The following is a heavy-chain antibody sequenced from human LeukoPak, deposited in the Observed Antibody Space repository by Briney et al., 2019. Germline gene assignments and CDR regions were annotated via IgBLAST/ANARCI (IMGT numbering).Heavy chain of an antibody. Sequence: GRSLRLSCAASGFTFSSYAMHWVHQAPGKGLEWVAVISYDGSNKYYADSVKGRFTISRDNSKNTLYLQMNSLRAEDTAVYYCARDTRLLRYFDWSIDYWGQGTLVTVSS. V-gene: IGHV3-30-3*01. CDR1: GFTFSSYA. D-gene: IGHD3-9*01. CDR3: ARDTRLLRYFDWSIDY. CDR2: ISYDGSNK. J-gene: IGHJ4*02.